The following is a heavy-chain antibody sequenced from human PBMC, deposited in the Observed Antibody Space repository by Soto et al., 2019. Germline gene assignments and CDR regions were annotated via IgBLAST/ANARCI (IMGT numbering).Heavy chain of an antibody. Sequence: GGSLRLSCAASGFTFSDYYMSWIRQAPGKGLEWVSYISSSSSYTNYADSVKGRFTISRDNAKNSLYLQMNSLRAEDTAVYYCARDQTPFSPSYYGMDVWGQGTTVTVSS. J-gene: IGHJ6*02. CDR1: GFTFSDYY. V-gene: IGHV3-11*06. CDR3: ARDQTPFSPSYYGMDV. CDR2: ISSSSSYT.